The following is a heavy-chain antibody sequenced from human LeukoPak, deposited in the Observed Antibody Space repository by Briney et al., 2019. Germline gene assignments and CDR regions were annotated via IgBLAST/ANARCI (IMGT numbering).Heavy chain of an antibody. CDR3: ATPGLARAY. V-gene: IGHV4-39*01. Sequence: SETLPLTCTVSGGSISSSSYYWGWIRQPPGKGLEWIGSIYYSGNTYYNASLKSRVTISGDTSKNQFSLILSSVTAADTAVYYCATPGLARAYWGQGTLVTVSS. CDR1: GGSISSSSYY. J-gene: IGHJ4*02. CDR2: IYYSGNT.